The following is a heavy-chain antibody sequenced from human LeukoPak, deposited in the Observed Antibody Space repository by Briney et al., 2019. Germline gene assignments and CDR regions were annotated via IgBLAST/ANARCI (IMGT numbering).Heavy chain of an antibody. D-gene: IGHD3/OR15-3a*01. CDR3: ARLFEDWFNGGDYFDY. CDR2: IYYSGST. CDR1: GGSIRSTSYY. J-gene: IGHJ4*02. V-gene: IGHV4-39*07. Sequence: SETLSLTCTVSGGSIRSTSYYWGWIRQPPGKGLEWIGSIYYSGSTYYNSSLKSRVTISVDTSKNQFSLKLSSVTAADTAVYYCARLFEDWFNGGDYFDYWGQGTLVTVSS.